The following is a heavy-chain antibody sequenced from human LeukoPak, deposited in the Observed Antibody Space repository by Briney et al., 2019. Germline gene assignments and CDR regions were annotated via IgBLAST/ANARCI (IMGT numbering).Heavy chain of an antibody. CDR3: ARGRYYYGSGSYNFDY. D-gene: IGHD3-10*01. CDR1: GGSISSYY. V-gene: IGHV4-4*07. J-gene: IGHJ4*02. Sequence: PETLSLTCTVSGGSISSYYWSWIRQPAGKGLEWIGRIYTSGSTNYNPSLKSRVTMSVDTSKNQFSLKLSSVTAADTAVYYCARGRYYYGSGSYNFDYWGQGTLVTVSS. CDR2: IYTSGST.